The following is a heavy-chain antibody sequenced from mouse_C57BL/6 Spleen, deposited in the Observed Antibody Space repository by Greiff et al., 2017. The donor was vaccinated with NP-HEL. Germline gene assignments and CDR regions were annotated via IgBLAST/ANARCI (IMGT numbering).Heavy chain of an antibody. CDR2: IYPVSGET. CDR1: GYTFTDHI. J-gene: IGHJ4*01. CDR3: GRDSSGYAYAMDY. D-gene: IGHD3-2*02. V-gene: IGHV1-11*01. Sequence: VQLVESGAELASPGASVTLSCKASGYTFTDHIMNWVKKRPGQGLEWIGRIYPVSGETNYNQKFMGKATFSVDRSSSTVYMVLNSLTSEDPAVYYWGRDSSGYAYAMDYWGQGTSVTVSS.